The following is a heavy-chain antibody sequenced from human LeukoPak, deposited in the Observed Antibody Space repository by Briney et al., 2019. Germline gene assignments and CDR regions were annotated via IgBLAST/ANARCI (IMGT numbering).Heavy chain of an antibody. CDR1: GFTFSSYA. V-gene: IGHV3-23*01. Sequence: PGGSLRLSCAASGFTFSSYAMSWVRQAPGKGLEWVSAISGSGGSTYYADSVKGRFTISRDNAKNSLYLQMNSLRAEDTAVYYCARDSVAVAGTSDYWGQGTLVTVSS. CDR3: ARDSVAVAGTSDY. D-gene: IGHD6-19*01. J-gene: IGHJ4*02. CDR2: ISGSGGST.